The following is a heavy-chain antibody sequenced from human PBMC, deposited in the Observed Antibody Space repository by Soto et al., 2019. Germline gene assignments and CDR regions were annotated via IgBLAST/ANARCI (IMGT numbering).Heavy chain of an antibody. CDR1: GFTFSSYA. Sequence: GGSLRLSCAASGFTFSSYAMHWVRQAPGKGLEWVAVISYDGSNKYYADSVKGRFTISRDNSKNTLYLQMNSLRAEDTAVYYCARESRRIRYGIHYWGQATLVTVSS. CDR3: ARESRRIRYGIHY. V-gene: IGHV3-30-3*01. D-gene: IGHD4-17*01. CDR2: ISYDGSNK. J-gene: IGHJ4*02.